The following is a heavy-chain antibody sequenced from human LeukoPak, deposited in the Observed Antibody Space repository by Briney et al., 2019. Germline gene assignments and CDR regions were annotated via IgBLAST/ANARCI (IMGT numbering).Heavy chain of an antibody. D-gene: IGHD3-22*01. CDR2: INPNSGGT. CDR1: GYTFTGYY. Sequence: ASVKVSCKASGYTFTGYYMHWVRQAPGQGLEWMGWINPNSGGTNYAQKFQGRVTMTRDTSISTAYMELSRLRSDDTAVYYCATRPSMIDQNRAFDIWGQGTMVTVSS. J-gene: IGHJ3*02. CDR3: ATRPSMIDQNRAFDI. V-gene: IGHV1-2*02.